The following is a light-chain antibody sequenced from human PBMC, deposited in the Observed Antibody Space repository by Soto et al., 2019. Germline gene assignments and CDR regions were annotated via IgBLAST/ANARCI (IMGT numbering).Light chain of an antibody. CDR1: SSDVGGYNY. Sequence: LTQPPSASGSPGQSVTISCTGTSSDVGGYNYISWYQQHPGKAPKLMIYEVSKRPSGVPDRFSGSKSGNTASLTVSGLQAEDEADYFCSSYAGSNNYVFGTGTKVTVL. CDR3: SSYAGSNNYV. CDR2: EVS. J-gene: IGLJ1*01. V-gene: IGLV2-8*01.